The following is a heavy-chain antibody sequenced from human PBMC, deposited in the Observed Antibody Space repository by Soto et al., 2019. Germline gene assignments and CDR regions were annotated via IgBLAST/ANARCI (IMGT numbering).Heavy chain of an antibody. Sequence: GGSLRLSCSASGLTFSSYAMQWVRQATGKGLEYVSAFSSNGGSTYYADSVKGRFTISRYNSKNTLYLQMSSLRAEDTAVYYCVKDYNVGRWGYFDYWGQGTLVTVSS. V-gene: IGHV3-64D*09. CDR3: VKDYNVGRWGYFDY. J-gene: IGHJ4*02. CDR2: FSSNGGST. CDR1: GLTFSSYA. D-gene: IGHD1-1*01.